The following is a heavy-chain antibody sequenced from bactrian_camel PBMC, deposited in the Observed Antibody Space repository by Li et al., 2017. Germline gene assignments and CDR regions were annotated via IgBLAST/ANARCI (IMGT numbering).Heavy chain of an antibody. CDR1: GFAFKNYA. CDR2: INYGGFNT. CDR3: VRDYKSGDYRDDFGY. J-gene: IGHJ6*01. V-gene: IGHV3S31*01. D-gene: IGHD4*01. Sequence: VPLVESGGGSVEAGGSLSLSCAAVGFAFKNYAMAWIRQVPGKGLEWVAAINYGGFNTYYTDSMKGRFTISRDNARNTLYLQLNSLKPEDTGVYYCVRDYKSGDYRDDFGYWGQGTQVTVS.